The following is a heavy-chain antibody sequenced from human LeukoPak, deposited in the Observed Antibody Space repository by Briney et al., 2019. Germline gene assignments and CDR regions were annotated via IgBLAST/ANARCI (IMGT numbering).Heavy chain of an antibody. J-gene: IGHJ4*02. CDR3: ARDVGYSAYD. V-gene: IGHV3-74*01. Sequence: GGSLRLSCAASGFTFRSSWMHWVRQGPGKGLVWVSRTNNDGSATTYADSVKGRFTISRDTAKNTVFLQMNSLRAEDTAVYYCARDVGYSAYDWGQGTLVTVSS. CDR2: TNNDGSAT. CDR1: GFTFRSSW. D-gene: IGHD5-12*01.